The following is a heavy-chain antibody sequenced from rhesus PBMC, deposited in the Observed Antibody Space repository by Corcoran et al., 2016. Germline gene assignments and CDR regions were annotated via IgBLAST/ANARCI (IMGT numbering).Heavy chain of an antibody. CDR1: GGSISGYW. Sequence: QLQLQESGPGLVKPSETLSLTCAVSGGSISGYWWSWIRQPPGKGLEWMGRIDSSGINDCTPTLKSRVTISRDTSKNQFSLKLSSVTAADTAVYYCARVTIAAASFDYWGQGVLVTVSS. J-gene: IGHJ4*01. D-gene: IGHD6-31*01. V-gene: IGHV4-160*01. CDR2: IDSSGIN. CDR3: ARVTIAAASFDY.